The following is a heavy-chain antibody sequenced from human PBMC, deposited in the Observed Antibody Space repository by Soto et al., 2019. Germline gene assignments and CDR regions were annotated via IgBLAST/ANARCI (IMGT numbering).Heavy chain of an antibody. V-gene: IGHV4-34*01. Sequence: PSETLSLTCAVYGGSFSGYYLTWIRQPPGKGLEWIGEINQSGFTNYNPSLESRVTMSVDTSKNQFSLRLSSVTAADTAVYYCARFPFDRSSWTHPRYFDYWGQGTLVTVSS. D-gene: IGHD6-13*01. CDR3: ARFPFDRSSWTHPRYFDY. CDR1: GGSFSGYY. CDR2: INQSGFT. J-gene: IGHJ4*02.